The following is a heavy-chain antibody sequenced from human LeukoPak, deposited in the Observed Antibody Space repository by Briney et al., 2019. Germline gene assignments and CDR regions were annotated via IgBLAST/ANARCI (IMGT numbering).Heavy chain of an antibody. V-gene: IGHV1-69*06. D-gene: IGHD4-17*01. Sequence: SVKVSCKASGGTFSSYAISWVRQAPGQGLEWMGGIIPIFGTANYAQKFQGRVTITADKSTSTAYMELSSLRSEDTAVYYCAREEDYGDRPPLPTDWGQGTLVTVSS. CDR3: AREEDYGDRPPLPTD. CDR2: IIPIFGTA. J-gene: IGHJ4*02. CDR1: GGTFSSYA.